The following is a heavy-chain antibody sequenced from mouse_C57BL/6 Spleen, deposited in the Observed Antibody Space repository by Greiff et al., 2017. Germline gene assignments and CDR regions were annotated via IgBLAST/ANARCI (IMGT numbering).Heavy chain of an antibody. CDR2: IDPEDGET. CDR3: ALGSSYAWFAY. J-gene: IGHJ3*01. V-gene: IGHV14-2*01. D-gene: IGHD1-1*01. CDR1: GFNINDYY. Sequence: EVKLMESGAELVKPGASVKLSCTASGFNINDYYMHWVKQRTEQGLEWIGRIDPEDGETKYAPKFQGKATITADTSSNTAYLQLSSLTSEDTAVYYCALGSSYAWFAYWGQGTLVTVSA.